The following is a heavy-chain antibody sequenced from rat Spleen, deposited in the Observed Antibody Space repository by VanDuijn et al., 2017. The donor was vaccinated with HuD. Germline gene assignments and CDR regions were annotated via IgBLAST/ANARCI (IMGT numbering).Heavy chain of an antibody. D-gene: IGHD1-11*01. CDR2: ISSDGDNT. CDR1: GFTFSSFP. V-gene: IGHV5-25*01. J-gene: IGHJ3*01. Sequence: EVQLVESGGGLVQPGRSMKLSCAASGFTFSSFPMAWVRQAPKKGLEWVASISSDGDNTYYRASVKGRFTISRDNAKSTLFLQMDSLRSEDTATYYCARHEYGGYSWFAYWGQGTPVTVSS. CDR3: ARHEYGGYSWFAY.